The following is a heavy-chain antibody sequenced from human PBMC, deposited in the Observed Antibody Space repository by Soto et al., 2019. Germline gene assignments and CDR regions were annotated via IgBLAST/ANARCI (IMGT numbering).Heavy chain of an antibody. CDR1: GYTFTGYY. V-gene: IGHV1-2*02. D-gene: IGHD1-26*01. J-gene: IGHJ5*02. CDR2: INPNSGDT. CDR3: ARGWNIVAAVTNNWFDP. Sequence: SLKVSCKASGYTFTGYYMHWVRQAPVQVLEWMGCINPNSGDTNYAQKFQGRVTMSGDTSIITAYMELSRLRYDDTAVYYCARGWNIVAAVTNNWFDPWGQGTLVTVSS.